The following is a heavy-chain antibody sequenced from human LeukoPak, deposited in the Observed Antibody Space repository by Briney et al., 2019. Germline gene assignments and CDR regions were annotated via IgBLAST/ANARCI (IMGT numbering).Heavy chain of an antibody. CDR1: GGSISSGDYY. CDR3: ARDGTSPNGYYYYGMDV. J-gene: IGHJ6*02. V-gene: IGHV4-30-4*01. CDR2: IYYSGST. Sequence: SQTLSLTCTVSGGSISSGDYYWSWIRQPPGKGLEWTGYIYYSGSTYYNPSLKSRVTISVDTSKNQFSLKLSSVTAADTAVYYCARDGTSPNGYYYYGMDVWGQGTTVTVSS. D-gene: IGHD2-2*01.